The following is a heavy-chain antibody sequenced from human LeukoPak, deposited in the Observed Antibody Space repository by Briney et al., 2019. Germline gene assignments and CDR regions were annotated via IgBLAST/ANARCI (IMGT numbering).Heavy chain of an antibody. J-gene: IGHJ4*02. V-gene: IGHV5-51*01. CDR2: IYPGDPDT. D-gene: IGHD3-10*01. CDR3: ARSSHYYYGSGPLHAYYFDY. Sequence: RESLKISCKGSGYSFTSYWIGWVRQKPGKGLEWMGIIYPGDPDTRNSPSLQGQVIISVDKSISTAYLQWSSLKASDTAMYYCARSSHYYYGSGPLHAYYFDYWGQGTLVTVSS. CDR1: GYSFTSYW.